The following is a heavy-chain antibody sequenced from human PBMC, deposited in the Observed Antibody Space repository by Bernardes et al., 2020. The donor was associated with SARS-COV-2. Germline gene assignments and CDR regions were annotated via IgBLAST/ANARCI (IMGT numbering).Heavy chain of an antibody. Sequence: GGSLRLSCAASGFTFSGSAMHWVRQASGKGLEWVGRIRSKANNYATAYAASMKGRFTISRDDSKNTAYLQMNSLTTEDTAVYYCAKDTSSSSWYHLAFDYWGQGTLVTVSS. CDR2: IRSKANNYAT. CDR3: AKDTSSSSWYHLAFDY. V-gene: IGHV3-73*01. CDR1: GFTFSGSA. J-gene: IGHJ4*02. D-gene: IGHD6-13*01.